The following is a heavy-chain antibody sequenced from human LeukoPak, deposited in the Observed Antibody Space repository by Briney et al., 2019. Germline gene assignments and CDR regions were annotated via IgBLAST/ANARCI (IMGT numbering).Heavy chain of an antibody. V-gene: IGHV4-59*12. D-gene: IGHD4-17*01. CDR1: GGSMSSYY. J-gene: IGHJ4*02. CDR2: IYYSGST. Sequence: SETLSLTCTVSGGSMSSYYWSWIRQTPGKGLDWIGYIYYSGSTYYNPSLKSRVTISVDTSKNQFSLKLSSVTAADTAVYYCARDRDGDYYFDYWGQGTLVTVSS. CDR3: ARDRDGDYYFDY.